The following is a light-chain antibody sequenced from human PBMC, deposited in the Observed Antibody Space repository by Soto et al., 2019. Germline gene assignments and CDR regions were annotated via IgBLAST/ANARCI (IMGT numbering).Light chain of an antibody. V-gene: IGLV1-44*01. CDR1: TSNIGTNT. J-gene: IGLJ2*01. CDR2: SND. CDR3: ATWDDILNLV. Sequence: QSVLTQSPSASGTPGQRVSISCSGSTSNIGTNTVSWYQHVPGTAPKLLIYSNDQRPSAVPGRFSGSKSGTSASLAISGLLAEDEADYYCATWDDILNLVFGGGTKLTVL.